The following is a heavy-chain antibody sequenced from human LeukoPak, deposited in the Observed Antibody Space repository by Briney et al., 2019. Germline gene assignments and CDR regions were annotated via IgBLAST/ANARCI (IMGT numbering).Heavy chain of an antibody. J-gene: IGHJ2*01. Sequence: GGSLRLSCAASGFTFSSYGMSWVRQAPGKGLEWVSYIDSSGSTIYYADSVKGRFTISRDNAKNSLYLQMSSLRAEDTAVYYCARPYHYGSGSPLYWYFDLWGRGTLVTVSS. V-gene: IGHV3-48*04. CDR1: GFTFSSYG. CDR2: IDSSGSTI. CDR3: ARPYHYGSGSPLYWYFDL. D-gene: IGHD3-10*01.